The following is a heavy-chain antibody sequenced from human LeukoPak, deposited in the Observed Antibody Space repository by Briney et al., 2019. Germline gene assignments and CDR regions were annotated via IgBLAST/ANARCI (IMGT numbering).Heavy chain of an antibody. CDR3: AKDFGPRVDAFDI. CDR2: TGASGGST. V-gene: IGHV3-23*01. Sequence: GGSLRLSSAASGFTFCSYAMNWVRQAPGQGRKWVSVTGASGGSTYYADSVKGRFTISRDNSNTTLFLKRTSLRPEATAVYYCAKDFGPRVDAFDIWGQGTMVTVSS. J-gene: IGHJ3*02. D-gene: IGHD3-10*01. CDR1: GFTFCSYA.